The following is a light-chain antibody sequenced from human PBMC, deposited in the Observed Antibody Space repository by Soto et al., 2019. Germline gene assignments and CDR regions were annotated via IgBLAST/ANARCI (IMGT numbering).Light chain of an antibody. CDR3: SSHAGIINVV. J-gene: IGLJ3*02. CDR2: EVT. V-gene: IGLV2-8*01. Sequence: QSALTQPPSASGSPGQSFTISCTGTSSDVGGYNYVSWYQQHPGKAPKLMIYEVTKRPSGVPDRFSGSKSGNTASLTVSGLLAEDEADYYCSSHAGIINVVFGGGTKLTVL. CDR1: SSDVGGYNY.